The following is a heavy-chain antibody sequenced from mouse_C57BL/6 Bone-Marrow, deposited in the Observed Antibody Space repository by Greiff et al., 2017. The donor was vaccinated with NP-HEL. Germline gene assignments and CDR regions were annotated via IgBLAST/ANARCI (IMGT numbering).Heavy chain of an antibody. D-gene: IGHD3-1*01. CDR2: IHPNSGST. CDR3: AHHRSGYVVWFAY. J-gene: IGHJ3*01. CDR1: GYTFTSYW. Sequence: QVQLQQPGAELVKPGASVKLSCKASGYTFTSYWMHWVKQRPGQGLEWIGMIHPNSGSTNYNEKFKSKATLTVDKSSSTAYMQLSSLPSEDSSVYYCAHHRSGYVVWFAYWGQGTLLTVSA. V-gene: IGHV1-64*01.